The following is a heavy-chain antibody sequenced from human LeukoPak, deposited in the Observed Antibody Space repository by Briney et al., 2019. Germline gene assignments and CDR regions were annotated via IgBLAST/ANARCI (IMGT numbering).Heavy chain of an antibody. V-gene: IGHV4-59*01. Sequence: PSETLSLTCTVSGGSISSYYWSWIRQPPGKGLEWIGYIYYSGSTNHNPSLKSRVTISVDTSKNQFSLKLSSVTAADTAVYYCARERSEPYWFDPWGQGTLVTVSS. CDR2: IYYSGST. CDR1: GGSISSYY. CDR3: ARERSEPYWFDP. J-gene: IGHJ5*02.